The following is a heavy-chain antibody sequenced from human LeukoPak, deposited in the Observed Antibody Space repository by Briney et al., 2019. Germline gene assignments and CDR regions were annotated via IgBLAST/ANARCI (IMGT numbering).Heavy chain of an antibody. CDR3: ARDRVGWLQQHPRGDY. CDR2: IYSGGST. J-gene: IGHJ4*02. CDR1: GFTVSSNY. Sequence: PGGSLRLSCAASGFTVSSNYMSWVRQAPGKGLEWVSVIYSGGSTYYADSVKGRFTISRDNSKNTLYLQMNSLRAEDTAVYYCARDRVGWLQQHPRGDYWGQGTLVTVSS. V-gene: IGHV3-53*01. D-gene: IGHD5-24*01.